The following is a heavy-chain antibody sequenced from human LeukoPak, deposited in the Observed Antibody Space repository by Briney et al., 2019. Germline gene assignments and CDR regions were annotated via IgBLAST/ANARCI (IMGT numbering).Heavy chain of an antibody. Sequence: ASVKVSCKASGGTFSSYAISWVRQAPGQGLEWMGWISAYNGNTNYAQKLQGRVTMTTDTSTSTAYMELRSLRSDDTAVYYCAGIEYSSSSFYYGMDVWGQGTTVTVSS. CDR2: ISAYNGNT. D-gene: IGHD6-6*01. CDR1: GGTFSSYA. CDR3: AGIEYSSSSFYYGMDV. V-gene: IGHV1-18*01. J-gene: IGHJ6*02.